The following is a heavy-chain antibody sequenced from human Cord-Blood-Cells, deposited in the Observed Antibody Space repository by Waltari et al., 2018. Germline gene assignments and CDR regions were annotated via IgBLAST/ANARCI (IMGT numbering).Heavy chain of an antibody. Sequence: QVQLQESGPGLVKPSETLSLTCTVSGGSICSHHWSWIRQPPGKGLEWIGYIYYSGSTNYNPSLKSRVTISVDTSKNQFSLKLSSVTAADTAVYYCARGYSSGWFDYWGQGTLVTVSS. CDR2: IYYSGST. D-gene: IGHD6-19*01. J-gene: IGHJ4*02. CDR3: ARGYSSGWFDY. V-gene: IGHV4-59*11. CDR1: GGSICSHH.